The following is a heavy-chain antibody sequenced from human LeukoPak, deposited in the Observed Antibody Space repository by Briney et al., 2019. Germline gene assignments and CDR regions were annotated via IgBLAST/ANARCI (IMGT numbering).Heavy chain of an antibody. J-gene: IGHJ4*02. CDR1: GFTFSSYS. CDR3: ARAPLSPSYYDPQRPQGYFDY. V-gene: IGHV3-48*01. Sequence: AGGSLRLSFAASGFTFSSYSMNWVRQAPGKGLEWVSYISSSSSTIYYADSVKGRYTISRDNSKNTVYLQMNSLRAEDTAVYYCARAPLSPSYYDPQRPQGYFDYWGQGTLVTVSS. D-gene: IGHD3-16*01. CDR2: ISSSSSTI.